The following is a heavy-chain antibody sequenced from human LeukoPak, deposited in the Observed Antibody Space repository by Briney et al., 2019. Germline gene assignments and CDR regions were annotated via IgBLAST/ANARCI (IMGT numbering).Heavy chain of an antibody. V-gene: IGHV3-7*01. D-gene: IGHD6-19*01. CDR2: IKQDGSEK. CDR3: ARDSSGWYGYYYYGMDV. CDR1: GFTFSSYW. J-gene: IGHJ6*02. Sequence: GVLRLSCAASGFTFSSYWMSWVRQAPGKGLEWVANIKQDGSEKYYVDSVKGRFTISRDNAKNSLYLQVNSLRAEDTAVYYCARDSSGWYGYYYYGMDVWGQGTTVTVSS.